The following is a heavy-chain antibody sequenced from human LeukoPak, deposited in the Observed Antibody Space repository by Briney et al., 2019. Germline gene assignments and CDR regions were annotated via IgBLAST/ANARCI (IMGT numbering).Heavy chain of an antibody. CDR3: ARNGAYDRSGYPLYYIDY. Sequence: GGSLRLSCAASGCTFSTYSMIWVRQAPGKGLEWVSSITGSSRYIYHADSVKGRFTISRDNAKNSVYLQMNSLRAEDTAVYYCARNGAYDRSGYPLYYIDYWGQGTLVTVSS. J-gene: IGHJ4*02. V-gene: IGHV3-21*01. D-gene: IGHD3-22*01. CDR2: ITGSSRYI. CDR1: GCTFSTYS.